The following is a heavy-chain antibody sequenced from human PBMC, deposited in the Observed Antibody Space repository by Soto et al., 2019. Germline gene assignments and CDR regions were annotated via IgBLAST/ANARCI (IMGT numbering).Heavy chain of an antibody. CDR2: AYPSGST. V-gene: IGHV4-4*07. D-gene: IGHD6-13*01. Sequence: SAKLSFTCTVSDGSISSYDWSWIRQPAGKGLEWIGRAYPSGSTNYNPSLKSRVTMSVDKYKNQFSLKMSSVTAADTAAFYCARGSRSSWSDSFTHGRKGSLVT. J-gene: IGHJ1*01. CDR1: DGSISSYD. CDR3: ARGSRSSWSDSFTH.